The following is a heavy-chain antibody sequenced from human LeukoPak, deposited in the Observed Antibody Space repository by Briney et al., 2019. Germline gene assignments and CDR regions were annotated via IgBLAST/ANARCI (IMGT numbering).Heavy chain of an antibody. Sequence: GGSLRLSCAASGFTFSSYSMNWVRQAPGKGLEWVSSISSSNSYIYYADSVKGRFTISRDNAKNSLYLQMNSLRAEDTAVYYCARDGSGRYFDWLSLYKDYGGQGTLVTVSS. CDR2: ISSSNSYI. CDR3: ARDGSGRYFDWLSLYKDY. CDR1: GFTFSSYS. D-gene: IGHD3-9*01. J-gene: IGHJ4*02. V-gene: IGHV3-21*01.